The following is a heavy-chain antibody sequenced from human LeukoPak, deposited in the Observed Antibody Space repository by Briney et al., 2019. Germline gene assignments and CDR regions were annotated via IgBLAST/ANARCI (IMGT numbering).Heavy chain of an antibody. V-gene: IGHV3-21*04. CDR2: ISSSSSYI. D-gene: IGHD1-26*01. J-gene: IGHJ4*02. Sequence: PGGSLRLSCAASGFTFSSYSMNWVRQAPGKGLEWVSSISSSSSYIYYADSVKGRFTISRDNSKSTLYLQMNSLRAEDPAIYYCAKGDGSYDYWGQGTLVTVSS. CDR3: AKGDGSYDY. CDR1: GFTFSSYS.